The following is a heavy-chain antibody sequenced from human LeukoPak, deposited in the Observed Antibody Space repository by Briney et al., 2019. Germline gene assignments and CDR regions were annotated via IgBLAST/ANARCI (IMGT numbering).Heavy chain of an antibody. D-gene: IGHD3-10*01. V-gene: IGHV3-64D*06. CDR1: GFTLSSYA. J-gene: IGHJ6*02. CDR2: IRSNGGST. Sequence: GGSLRLSCSASGFTLSSYAMHWVRQAPGKGLEYVSAIRSNGGSTYYADSVKGRFNISRDNSKNTLYLQMSSLRVEDTAVYYCVKFYYGSGRNYGMDVWGQGTTVTVSS. CDR3: VKFYYGSGRNYGMDV.